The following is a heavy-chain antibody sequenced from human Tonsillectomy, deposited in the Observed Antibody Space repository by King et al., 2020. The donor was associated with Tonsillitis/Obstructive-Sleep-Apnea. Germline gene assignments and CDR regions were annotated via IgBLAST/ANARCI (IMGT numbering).Heavy chain of an antibody. CDR1: GYTFTRNC. CDR2: INPSDSIT. J-gene: IGHJ4*02. Sequence: VQLVESGAEVKKPGASVKVSCTASGYTFTRNCIHWVRRAPGQGLEWMGIINPSDSITTYAQKFQGRVTMTRETSKSTVNMELSSLTSEDTAVYYCVRDDSDGRHFDYWGQGSLVTVSS. D-gene: IGHD2-15*01. CDR3: VRDDSDGRHFDY. V-gene: IGHV1-46*01.